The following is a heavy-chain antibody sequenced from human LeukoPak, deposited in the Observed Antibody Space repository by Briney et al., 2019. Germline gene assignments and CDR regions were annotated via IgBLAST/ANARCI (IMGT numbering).Heavy chain of an antibody. CDR3: ARGGLEVRYFVWLFQGYYYYGMDV. CDR1: GGSFSGYY. Sequence: SETLSLTCAVYGGSFSGYYWSWIRQPPGKGLEWIGEINHSGSTNYNPSLKSRVTISVDTSKNQFSLKLSSVTAADTAVYYCARGGLEVRYFVWLFQGYYYYGMDVWGKGTTVTVSS. V-gene: IGHV4-34*01. CDR2: INHSGST. J-gene: IGHJ6*04. D-gene: IGHD3-9*01.